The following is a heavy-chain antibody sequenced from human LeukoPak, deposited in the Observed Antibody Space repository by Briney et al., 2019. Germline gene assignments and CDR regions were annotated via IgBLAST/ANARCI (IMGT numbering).Heavy chain of an antibody. D-gene: IGHD3-22*01. V-gene: IGHV1-2*02. Sequence: ASVKVSCKASGYTFTGYYMHWVRQAPGQGLEWMGWINPNTGGTKYAQKFQGRVTMTTDTSTSTAYMELRSLRSDDTAVYYCARGASSYYDSSDYFDYWGQGTLVTVSS. CDR2: INPNTGGT. CDR3: ARGASSYYDSSDYFDY. CDR1: GYTFTGYY. J-gene: IGHJ4*02.